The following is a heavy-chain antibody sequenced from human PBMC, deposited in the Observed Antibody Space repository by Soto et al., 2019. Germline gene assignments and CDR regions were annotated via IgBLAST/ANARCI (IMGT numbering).Heavy chain of an antibody. CDR1: GGTFSSYA. Sequence: ASVKVSCKASGGTFSSYAISWVRQAPGQGLEWMGGIIPIFGTANYAQKFQGRVTITADESTTTAYMELSSLRSEDTAVYYCARDLKRYYDSSGYGYYYYGMDVWGQGTTVTVSS. V-gene: IGHV1-69*13. CDR2: IIPIFGTA. D-gene: IGHD3-22*01. J-gene: IGHJ6*02. CDR3: ARDLKRYYDSSGYGYYYYGMDV.